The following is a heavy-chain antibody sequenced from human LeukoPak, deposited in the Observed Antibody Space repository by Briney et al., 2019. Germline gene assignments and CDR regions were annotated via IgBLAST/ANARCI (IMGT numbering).Heavy chain of an antibody. V-gene: IGHV4-34*01. Sequence: SETLSLTCAVYGGSFSGYYWSWIRQPPGKGLEWIGEINHSGSTNYNPSLKSRVTISVDTSKNQFSLKLSSVTAADTAVYYCARVELELLFGDWFDPWGQGTLVTVS. CDR1: GGSFSGYY. J-gene: IGHJ5*02. D-gene: IGHD1-7*01. CDR3: ARVELELLFGDWFDP. CDR2: INHSGST.